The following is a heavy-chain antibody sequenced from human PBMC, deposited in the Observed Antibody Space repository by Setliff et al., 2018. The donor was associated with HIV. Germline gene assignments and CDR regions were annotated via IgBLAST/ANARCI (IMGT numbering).Heavy chain of an antibody. D-gene: IGHD4-17*01. CDR2: IYHSGST. CDR3: ARGGYGGNFDAFDI. CDR1: GYSISSGYY. V-gene: IGHV4-38-2*01. Sequence: SETLSLTCAVYGYSISSGYYWGWIRQPPGKGLEWIGSIYHSGSTYYNPSLKSRVTISVDTSKNQFSLKLSSVTAADTAVYYCARGGYGGNFDAFDIWGQGTMVTVSS. J-gene: IGHJ3*02.